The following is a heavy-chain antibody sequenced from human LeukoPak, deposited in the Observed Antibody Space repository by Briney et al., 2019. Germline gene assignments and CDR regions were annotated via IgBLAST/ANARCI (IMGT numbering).Heavy chain of an antibody. CDR3: ARRTYYYGSGSLKFDY. V-gene: IGHV4-34*01. J-gene: IGHJ4*02. Sequence: SETLSLTCAVYGGSFSGYYWSWIRQPPGKGLEWIGEINHSGSTNYNPSLKSRVTISVDTSKNQFSLKLSSVTAADTAVYYCARRTYYYGSGSLKFDYWGQGTLVTVSS. CDR2: INHSGST. D-gene: IGHD3-10*01. CDR1: GGSFSGYY.